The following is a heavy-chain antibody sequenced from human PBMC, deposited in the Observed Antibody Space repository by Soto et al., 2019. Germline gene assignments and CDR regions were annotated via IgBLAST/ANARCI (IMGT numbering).Heavy chain of an antibody. J-gene: IGHJ6*02. CDR3: AKLGYDFWSGYSQPNYYYGMDV. Sequence: PGGSLRPSCPASGFTFSSYGMHWVRQAPSKGLEWVAVISYDGSNKYYADSVKGRFTISRDNSKNTLYLQMNSLRAEDTAVYYCAKLGYDFWSGYSQPNYYYGMDVWGQGTTVTVSS. CDR1: GFTFSSYG. V-gene: IGHV3-30*18. D-gene: IGHD3-3*01. CDR2: ISYDGSNK.